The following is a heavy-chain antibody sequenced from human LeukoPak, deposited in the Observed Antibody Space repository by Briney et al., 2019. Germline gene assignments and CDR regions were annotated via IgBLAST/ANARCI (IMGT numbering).Heavy chain of an antibody. CDR1: GFSFSSYW. CDR3: ARDKGSDFWSGTNWFDP. Sequence: GGSLRLSCAASGFSFSSYWMSWVRPAPGKGLEWVANIKQDGSEKYYVDSVKGRFTISRDNAKNSLYLQMNSLRAEDTAVYYCARDKGSDFWSGTNWFDPGGEGTLVTVSS. D-gene: IGHD3-3*01. CDR2: IKQDGSEK. J-gene: IGHJ5*02. V-gene: IGHV3-7*01.